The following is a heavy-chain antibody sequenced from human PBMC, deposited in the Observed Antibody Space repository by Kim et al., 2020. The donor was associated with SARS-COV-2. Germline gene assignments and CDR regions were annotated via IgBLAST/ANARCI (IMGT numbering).Heavy chain of an antibody. V-gene: IGHV1-8*01. J-gene: IGHJ6*02. CDR3: ARARLMITFGGVRGYYGMDV. D-gene: IGHD3-16*01. Sequence: ASVKVSCKASGYTFTSYDINWVRQATGQGLEWMGWMNPNSGNTGYAQKFQGRVTMTRNTSISTAYMELSSLRSEDTAVYYCARARLMITFGGVRGYYGMDVWGQGTTVTVSS. CDR2: MNPNSGNT. CDR1: GYTFTSYD.